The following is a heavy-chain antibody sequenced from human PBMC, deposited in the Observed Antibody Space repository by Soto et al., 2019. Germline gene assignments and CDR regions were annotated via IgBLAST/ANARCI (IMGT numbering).Heavy chain of an antibody. D-gene: IGHD3-10*01. CDR2: INTDGSRT. J-gene: IGHJ3*02. V-gene: IGHV3-74*01. Sequence: EVQLVESGGGLVQPGGSLRLSCAASGFTFSSHWMHWVRQGPGKGLVWVSHINTDGSRTDYADSVKGRFTITRDNAKNTLYLQMNSLRAEDTALYYCRRDRGYYATDIWGQGTMVTVSS. CDR1: GFTFSSHW. CDR3: RRDRGYYATDI.